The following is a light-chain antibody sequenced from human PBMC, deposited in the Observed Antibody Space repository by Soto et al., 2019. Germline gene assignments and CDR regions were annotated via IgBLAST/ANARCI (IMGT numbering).Light chain of an antibody. Sequence: DIQMTQSPSSLSASVGDRVTMTCRASQSITTHVNWYQQKPGKAPKLLIYAASILQSGVPSRFSGSGSGTDFTLTISSLEPEDSAVYYCQQRHMWPITFGQGTRLEIK. J-gene: IGKJ5*01. V-gene: IGKV1-39*01. CDR2: AAS. CDR1: QSITTH. CDR3: QQRHMWPIT.